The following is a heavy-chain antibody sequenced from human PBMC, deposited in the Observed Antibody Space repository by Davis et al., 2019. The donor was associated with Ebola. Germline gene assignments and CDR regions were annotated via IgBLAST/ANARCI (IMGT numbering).Heavy chain of an antibody. Sequence: MPSETLSLTCAVYGGSFSGYYWSWIRQPPGKGLEWIGEINHSGNTNFSPSLKSRVTISVDKSRNQFSLNLSSVTAADTAVYYCATTNLARGVFYWGQGTLVTVSS. CDR2: INHSGNT. D-gene: IGHD5-24*01. V-gene: IGHV4-34*01. CDR3: ATTNLARGVFY. CDR1: GGSFSGYY. J-gene: IGHJ4*02.